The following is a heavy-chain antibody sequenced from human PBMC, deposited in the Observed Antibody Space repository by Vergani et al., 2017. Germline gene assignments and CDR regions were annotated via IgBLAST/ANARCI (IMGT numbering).Heavy chain of an antibody. V-gene: IGHV3-30*02. D-gene: IGHD2-15*01. J-gene: IGHJ6*02. CDR1: GFTFSSYG. CDR3: AKDFLRVVVAAPSYGMDV. CDR2: IRYDGSNK. Sequence: QVQLVESGGGVVQPGGSLRLSCAASGFTFSSYGMPWVRQAPGKGLEWVAFIRYDGSNKYYADSVKGRFTISRDNSKNTLYLQMNSLRAEDTAVYYCAKDFLRVVVAAPSYGMDVWGQGTTVTVSS.